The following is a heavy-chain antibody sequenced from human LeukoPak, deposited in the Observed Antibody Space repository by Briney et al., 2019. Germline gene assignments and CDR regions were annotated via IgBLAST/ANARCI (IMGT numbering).Heavy chain of an antibody. Sequence: GGSLRVSRVPSVFSFSGYVINWVPPAPGKGLRWVSYIYRMGSTKYYPHPLKGPFPISRDNAKNSLYLQMKSCRAENTAVFFFSELGITMIGGVWGKGTGVSIFS. D-gene: IGHD3-10*02. J-gene: IGHJ6*04. V-gene: IGHV3-48*03. CDR3: SELGITMIGGV. CDR1: VFSFSGYV. CDR2: IYRMGSTK.